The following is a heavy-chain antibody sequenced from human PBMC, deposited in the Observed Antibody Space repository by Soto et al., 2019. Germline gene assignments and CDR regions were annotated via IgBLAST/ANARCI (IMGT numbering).Heavy chain of an antibody. V-gene: IGHV2-5*02. CDR2: IYWDDDK. J-gene: IGHJ3*02. CDR3: AHICSAGICFSSYDAFDI. D-gene: IGHD2-15*01. Sequence: QITLKESGPTLVKPTHTLTLTCTFSGFSLSTSGVGVGWIRQTPGKALEWLALIYWDDDKRYSPSLKSRLTISKDTSKYRVILTMTYMDPVDTATYFCAHICSAGICFSSYDAFDIWGQGTMVTVSS. CDR1: GFSLSTSGVG.